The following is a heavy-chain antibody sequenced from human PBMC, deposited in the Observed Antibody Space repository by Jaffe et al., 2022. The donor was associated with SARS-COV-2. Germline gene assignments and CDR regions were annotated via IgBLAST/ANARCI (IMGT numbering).Heavy chain of an antibody. CDR1: GGSISSGGYY. D-gene: IGHD3-3*01. CDR2: IYYSGST. J-gene: IGHJ6*02. CDR3: ASTSYDPAYYYYGMDV. V-gene: IGHV4-31*03. Sequence: QVQLQESGPGLVKPSQTLSLTCTVSGGSISSGGYYWSWIRQHPGKGLEWIGYIYYSGSTYYNPSLKSRVTISVDTSKNQFSLKLSSVTAADTAVYYCASTSYDPAYYYYGMDVWGQGTTVTVSS.